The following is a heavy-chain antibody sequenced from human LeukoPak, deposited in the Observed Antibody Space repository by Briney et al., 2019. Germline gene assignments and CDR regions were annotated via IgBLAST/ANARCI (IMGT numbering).Heavy chain of an antibody. CDR3: AKVRTTVTTIGAFDI. J-gene: IGHJ3*02. CDR1: GFTFSSYG. V-gene: IGHV3-30*02. D-gene: IGHD4-17*01. Sequence: PGGSLRLSCAASGFTFSSYGMHWVRQAPGKGLEWVAFIRYDGSITYYGDSVKGRITISRDNSKNTLYLQMNSLRAEDTALYYCAKVRTTVTTIGAFDIWGQGTMVTVSS. CDR2: IRYDGSIT.